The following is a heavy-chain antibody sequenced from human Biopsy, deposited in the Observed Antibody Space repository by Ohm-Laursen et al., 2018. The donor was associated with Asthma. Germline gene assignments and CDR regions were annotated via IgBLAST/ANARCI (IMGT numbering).Heavy chain of an antibody. J-gene: IGHJ4*02. CDR2: FNPSGGST. V-gene: IGHV1-46*01. CDR3: ARPSGTNPHYFDY. Sequence: AASVKVSCKASGGTFSSYAISWVRQAPGQGLEWMGIFNPSGGSTSYAQKFQGRVTMTRDTSTSTVYMELSSLRSEDTAVYYCARPSGTNPHYFDYWGQGTLVTVSS. CDR1: GGTFSSYA. D-gene: IGHD1/OR15-1a*01.